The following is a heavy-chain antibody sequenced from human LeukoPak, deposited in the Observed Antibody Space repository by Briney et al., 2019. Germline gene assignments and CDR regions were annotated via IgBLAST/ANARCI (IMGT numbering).Heavy chain of an antibody. CDR2: IYYSGST. D-gene: IGHD3-22*01. CDR3: ARDSDDSSGYYHGYFQH. V-gene: IGHV4-59*01. CDR1: GGSFSGYY. Sequence: PSETLSLTCAVYGGSFSGYYWSWIRQPPGKGLEWIGYIYYSGSTNYNPSLKSRVTISVDTSKNQFSLKLSSVTAADTAVYYCARDSDDSSGYYHGYFQHWGQGTLVTVSS. J-gene: IGHJ1*01.